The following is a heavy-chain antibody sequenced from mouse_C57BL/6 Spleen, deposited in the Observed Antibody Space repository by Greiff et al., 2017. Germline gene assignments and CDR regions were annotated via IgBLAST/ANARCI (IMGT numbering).Heavy chain of an antibody. CDR3: ARPSNDYAMDY. Sequence: EVQVVESGGGLVKPGGSLKLSCAASGFTFSDYGMHWVRQAPEKGLEWVAYISSGSSTISYAEKVKGRFTISRDNAKNTLFLQMTSLRSYDTAMYYCARPSNDYAMDYWGQGTSVTVAS. V-gene: IGHV5-17*01. CDR1: GFTFSDYG. CDR2: ISSGSSTI. D-gene: IGHD2-5*01. J-gene: IGHJ4*01.